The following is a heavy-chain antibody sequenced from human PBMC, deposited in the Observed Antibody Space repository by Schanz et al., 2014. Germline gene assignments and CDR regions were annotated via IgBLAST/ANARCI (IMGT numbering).Heavy chain of an antibody. CDR1: GGTFSTYP. J-gene: IGHJ3*02. Sequence: QVQVVQSGAEVKKPGASMKVSCKASGGTFSTYPINWLRQAPGQGLEWMGRIIPIHGIVNYAQRFQDRVRITADKSTSTAFMELSSLRSDDTAVYYCARGGGPEDVFDIWGQGTILTVSS. D-gene: IGHD5-12*01. CDR3: ARGGGPEDVFDI. V-gene: IGHV1-69*04. CDR2: IIPIHGIV.